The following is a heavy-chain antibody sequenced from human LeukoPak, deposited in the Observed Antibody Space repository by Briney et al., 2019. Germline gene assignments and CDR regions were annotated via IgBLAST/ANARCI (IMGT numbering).Heavy chain of an antibody. CDR3: TRYYYDSSGYYYLFDY. CDR2: IRSKANSYAT. CDR1: GFTFSSYN. D-gene: IGHD3-22*01. Sequence: QPGGSLRLSCAASGFTFSSYNMNWVRQASGKGLEWVGRIRSKANSYATAYAASVKGRFTISRDDSKNTAYLQMNSLKTEDTAVYYCTRYYYDSSGYYYLFDYWGQGTLVTVSS. V-gene: IGHV3-73*01. J-gene: IGHJ4*02.